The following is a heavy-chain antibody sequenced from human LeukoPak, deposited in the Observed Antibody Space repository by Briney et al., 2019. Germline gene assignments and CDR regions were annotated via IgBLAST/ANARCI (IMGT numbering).Heavy chain of an antibody. J-gene: IGHJ4*02. V-gene: IGHV1-46*01. CDR1: GYTFTSYY. CDR2: INPSGGST. D-gene: IGHD4-11*01. Sequence: ASVKVSCKASGYTFTSYYMHWVRQAPGQGLEWMGIINPSGGSTSYAQKFQGRVTMTEDTSTDTAYMELSSLRSEDTAVYYCATVWGYSNYRFDYWGQGTLVTVSS. CDR3: ATVWGYSNYRFDY.